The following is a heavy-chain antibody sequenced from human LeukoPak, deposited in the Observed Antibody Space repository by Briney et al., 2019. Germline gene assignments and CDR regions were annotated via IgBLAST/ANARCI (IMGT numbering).Heavy chain of an antibody. J-gene: IGHJ4*02. CDR3: ARRGVTGSLDY. CDR2: IYYSGST. D-gene: IGHD1-20*01. CDR1: GGSISSYY. V-gene: IGHV4-59*08. Sequence: PSETLSLTCTVSGGSISSYYWSWIRQPPGKGLEWIGYIYYSGSTNYNPSLKSRVTISVDTSKNQFSLKLSSVTAADTAVYYCARRGVTGSLDYWGQGTLVTDSS.